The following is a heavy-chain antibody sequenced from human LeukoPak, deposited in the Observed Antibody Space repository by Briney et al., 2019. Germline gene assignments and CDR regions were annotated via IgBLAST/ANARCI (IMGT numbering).Heavy chain of an antibody. D-gene: IGHD6-13*01. CDR3: ARDEEGAAAGPYYFDY. V-gene: IGHV3-20*04. CDR1: GFTFSNAW. Sequence: GGSLRLSCAASGFTFSNAWMSWVRQAPGKGLEWVSGINWNGGSTGYADSVKGRFTISRDNAKNSLYLQMNSLRAEDTALYYCARDEEGAAAGPYYFDYWGQGTLVTVSS. CDR2: INWNGGST. J-gene: IGHJ4*02.